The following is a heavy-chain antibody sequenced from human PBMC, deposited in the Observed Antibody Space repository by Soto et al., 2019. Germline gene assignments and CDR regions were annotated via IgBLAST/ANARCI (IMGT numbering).Heavy chain of an antibody. CDR2: ISYDGSNK. V-gene: IGHV3-30*03. CDR1: GVTFSAYG. CDR3: ARDQGGILLLVAPQTRDGMGS. D-gene: IGHD2-15*01. J-gene: IGHJ6*02. Sequence: GGSLRVCCAASGVTFSAYGMQWVRQAPGKGLEWVAVISYDGSNKYYADSVKGRFTISRDNSKNTLYLQMNSLRAEDTAVYYWARDQGGILLLVAPQTRDGMGSGGQGTTVTVSS.